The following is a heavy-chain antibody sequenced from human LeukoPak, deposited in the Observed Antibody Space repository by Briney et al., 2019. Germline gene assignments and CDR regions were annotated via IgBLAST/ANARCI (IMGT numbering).Heavy chain of an antibody. CDR2: IYQDGVKK. D-gene: IGHD2-8*01. V-gene: IGHV3-7*03. CDR1: GFMFSNYW. J-gene: IGHJ6*03. Sequence: PGGSLRLSCAASGFMFSNYWMNWVRQAPGKGLEWVANIYQDGVKKNYVDSVKGRFTISRDNAKNSLYLQMNSLRAGDTAVYFCACTNTLDVWGKGTTVTVSS. CDR3: ACTNTLDV.